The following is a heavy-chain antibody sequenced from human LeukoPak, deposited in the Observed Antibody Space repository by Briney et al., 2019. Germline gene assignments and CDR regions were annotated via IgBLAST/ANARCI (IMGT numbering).Heavy chain of an antibody. CDR3: ARFVVPAANYYYYYMDV. J-gene: IGHJ6*03. CDR1: GYTFTSYD. D-gene: IGHD2-2*01. Sequence: ASVKVSCKASGYTFTSYDINWVRQATGQGLEWMGWMNPNSGNTGYAQKFQGRVTMTRNTSISTAYMELSSLRSEDTAVYYCARFVVPAANYYYYYMDVWGQRDHGHRLL. V-gene: IGHV1-8*01. CDR2: MNPNSGNT.